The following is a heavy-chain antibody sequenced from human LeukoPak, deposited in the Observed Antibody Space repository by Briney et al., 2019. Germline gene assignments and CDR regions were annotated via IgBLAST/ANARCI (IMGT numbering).Heavy chain of an antibody. J-gene: IGHJ6*03. D-gene: IGHD5-18*01. CDR1: GGSISSSSYY. Sequence: AETLSLTCTVSGGSISSSSYYWGWIRQPPGKGLEWIGSIYYSGSTYYNPSLKSRVTISVDTSKNQFSLKLSSVTAADTAVYYCARDSGYSYGYGYYYYYYMDVWGKGTTVTISS. V-gene: IGHV4-39*07. CDR3: ARDSGYSYGYGYYYYYYMDV. CDR2: IYYSGST.